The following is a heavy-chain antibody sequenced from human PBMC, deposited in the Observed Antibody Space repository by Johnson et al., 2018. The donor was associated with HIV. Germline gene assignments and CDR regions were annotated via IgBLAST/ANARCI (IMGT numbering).Heavy chain of an antibody. CDR1: GFTFDDYT. V-gene: IGHV3-43*01. CDR3: AKVSSASTWAHDPFDV. CDR2: ISWDGGST. D-gene: IGHD6-6*01. J-gene: IGHJ3*01. Sequence: VQLVESGGVVVQPGGSLRLSCAASGFTFDDYTMHWVRQAPGKGLEWVSLISWDGGSTYYADSVKGRFTISRDNSKNSLYLQMNSLRVEDTALYYCAKVSSASTWAHDPFDVWGQGTMVTVSS.